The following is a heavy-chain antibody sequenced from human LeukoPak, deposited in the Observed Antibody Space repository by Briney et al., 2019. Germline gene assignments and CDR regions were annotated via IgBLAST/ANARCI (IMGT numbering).Heavy chain of an antibody. J-gene: IGHJ4*02. CDR3: ARGGYGGKILS. V-gene: IGHV4-34*01. Sequence: PSETLSLTCAVYGGSFSGYYWSWIRQPPGKGLEWIGEINHSGSTNYNPSLKSRVTISVDTSKNQFSLKLSSVTAADTAVYYCARGGYGGKILSWGQGTLVTVSS. D-gene: IGHD4-23*01. CDR2: INHSGST. CDR1: GGSFSGYY.